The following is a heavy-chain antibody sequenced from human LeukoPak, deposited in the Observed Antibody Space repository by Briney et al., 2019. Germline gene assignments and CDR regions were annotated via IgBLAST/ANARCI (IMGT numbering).Heavy chain of an antibody. J-gene: IGHJ6*04. CDR1: GCSISSYY. Sequence: SETLSLTCTVSGCSISSYYWSWIRQHPGKGLEWIGYIYYSGCTNYNPSLKSRVTISVDTSKNQFSLKLSSVTAADTAVYYCARGKSGYSGYSPTSGYYYGMDVWGKGTTVTVSS. V-gene: IGHV4-59*01. CDR2: IYYSGCT. D-gene: IGHD5-12*01. CDR3: ARGKSGYSGYSPTSGYYYGMDV.